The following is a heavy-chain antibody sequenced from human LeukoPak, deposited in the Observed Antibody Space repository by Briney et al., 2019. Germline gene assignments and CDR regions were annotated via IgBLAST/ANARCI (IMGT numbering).Heavy chain of an antibody. V-gene: IGHV4-38-2*02. CDR3: ARAEDSGIAVLNGGMDV. J-gene: IGHJ6*04. CDR2: IYHSGST. D-gene: IGHD6-19*01. CDR1: GYSISSGYY. Sequence: KPSETLSLTCTVSGYSISSGYYWGWIRQPPGKGLEWIGSIYHSGSTYYNPSLKSRVTISVDTSKNQFSLKLSSVTAADTAVYYCARAEDSGIAVLNGGMDVWGKGTTVTVSS.